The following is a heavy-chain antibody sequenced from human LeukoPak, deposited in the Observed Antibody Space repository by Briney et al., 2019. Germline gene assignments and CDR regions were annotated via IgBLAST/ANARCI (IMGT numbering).Heavy chain of an antibody. Sequence: SETLSLTCAVYGGSFSGYYWSWIRQPPGKGLEWIGEINHSGSTNYNPSLKSRVTISVGTSKNQFSLKLSSVTAADTAVYYCARAMAGGAVADNWFDPWGQGTLVTVSS. J-gene: IGHJ5*02. CDR2: INHSGST. V-gene: IGHV4-34*01. CDR3: ARAMAGGAVADNWFDP. D-gene: IGHD6-19*01. CDR1: GGSFSGYY.